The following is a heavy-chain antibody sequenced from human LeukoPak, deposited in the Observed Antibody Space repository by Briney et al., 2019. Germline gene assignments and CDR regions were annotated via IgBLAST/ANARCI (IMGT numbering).Heavy chain of an antibody. CDR2: IYYSGST. D-gene: IGHD3-9*01. CDR1: GGSISSYY. V-gene: IGHV4-59*01. Sequence: SETPSLTCTVSGGSISSYYWSWIRQPPGKGLEWIGYIYYSGSTNYNPSLKSRVTISVDTSKNQFSLKLSSVTAADTAVYYCAGSVLRYFDAFDIWGQGTMVTVSS. J-gene: IGHJ3*02. CDR3: AGSVLRYFDAFDI.